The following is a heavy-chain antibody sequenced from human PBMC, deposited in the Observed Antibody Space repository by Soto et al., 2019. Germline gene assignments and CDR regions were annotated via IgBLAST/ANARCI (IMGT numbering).Heavy chain of an antibody. CDR1: DGAISSRRHY. D-gene: IGHD3-3*01. CDR3: ARHPALYYDFWNSYYSGFDP. Sequence: PSESLWITGVVADGAISSRRHYWGCIRQPPGKGLEWIGGMSDSGTTYYAPSLRSRLTISVESSKNQFSLRLTSVTAADAAIYYCARHPALYYDFWNSYYSGFDPWGQGTLVTVA. V-gene: IGHV4-39*01. J-gene: IGHJ5*02. CDR2: MSDSGTT.